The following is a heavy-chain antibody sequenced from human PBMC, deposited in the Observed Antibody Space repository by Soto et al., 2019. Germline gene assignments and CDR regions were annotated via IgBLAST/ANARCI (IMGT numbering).Heavy chain of an antibody. V-gene: IGHV3-33*01. CDR2: LWYDGSNK. J-gene: IGHJ6*02. D-gene: IGHD3-22*01. Sequence: QVQLVESGGGVVQPGRSLRLSCAASGFTFSSYGMHWVRQAPGKWLEWVAVLWYDGSNKYSADSVKGRFTISRDNSKNTLDLQMNSLRAEDTAVYYCARDRGYYYDSSGYYYDYYYYGMDVWGQGTTVTVSS. CDR1: GFTFSSYG. CDR3: ARDRGYYYDSSGYYYDYYYYGMDV.